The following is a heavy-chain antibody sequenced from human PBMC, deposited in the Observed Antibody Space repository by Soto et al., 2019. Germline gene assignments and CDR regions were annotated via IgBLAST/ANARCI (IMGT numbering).Heavy chain of an antibody. CDR3: SRGSTYYGFLT. D-gene: IGHD3-10*01. CDR2: IYYIGTT. J-gene: IGHJ5*02. Sequence: QVQLQESGPGLVKPSQTLSLTCTVSGDSMGSGDYYWTWIRQPPGKGLEWIGYIYYIGTTFYYPSLESRLYISIDTSKNHFSLRLTSVTAADTAVYYCSRGSTYYGFLTWGQGTLVTVSS. CDR1: GDSMGSGDYY. V-gene: IGHV4-30-4*01.